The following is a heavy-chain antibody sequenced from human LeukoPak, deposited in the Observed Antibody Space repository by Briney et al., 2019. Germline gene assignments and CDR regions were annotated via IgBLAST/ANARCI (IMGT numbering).Heavy chain of an antibody. J-gene: IGHJ3*02. V-gene: IGHV4-59*08. CDR3: ARRPINYYDSSGYSNDAFDI. D-gene: IGHD3-22*01. CDR1: GGSISSYY. CDR2: IYYSGST. Sequence: PSETLSLTCTVSGGSISSYYWSRIRQPPGKGLEWIGYIYYSGSTNYNPSLKSRVTISVDTSKNQFSLKLSSVTAADTAVYYCARRPINYYDSSGYSNDAFDIWGQGTMVTVSS.